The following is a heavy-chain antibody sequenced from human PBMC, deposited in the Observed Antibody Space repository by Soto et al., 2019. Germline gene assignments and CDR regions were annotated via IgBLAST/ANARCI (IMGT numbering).Heavy chain of an antibody. CDR3: ASGVGYSYGPTYDY. Sequence: PGESLKISCTGSGYSFTSYWIGWVRQMPGKGLEWMGIIYPGDSDTRYSPSFQGRVTITADESTSTAYMELSSLRSEDTAVYYCASGVGYSYGPTYDYWGQGTLVTVSS. CDR1: GYSFTSYW. CDR2: IYPGDSDT. J-gene: IGHJ4*02. D-gene: IGHD5-18*01. V-gene: IGHV5-51*01.